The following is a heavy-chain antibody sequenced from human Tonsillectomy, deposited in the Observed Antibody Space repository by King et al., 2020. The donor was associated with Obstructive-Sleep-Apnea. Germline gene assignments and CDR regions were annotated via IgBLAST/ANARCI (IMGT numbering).Heavy chain of an antibody. V-gene: IGHV3-23*04. CDR3: ARDKVYYDSSGPSRYFDL. CDR1: GFTFSIHA. D-gene: IGHD3-22*01. Sequence: VQLVESGGGLVQPGGFLRLSCAASGFTFSIHAMSWVRQAPGKGLEWVTAITGSGGSTYYADSVKGRFTISRDNSKNTLYVQMNSLRADDTAVYYCARDKVYYDSSGPSRYFDLWGRGTLVTVSS. CDR2: ITGSGGST. J-gene: IGHJ2*01.